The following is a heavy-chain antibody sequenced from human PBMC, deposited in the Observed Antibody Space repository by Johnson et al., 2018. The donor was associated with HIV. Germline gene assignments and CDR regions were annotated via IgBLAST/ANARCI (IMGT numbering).Heavy chain of an antibody. CDR3: AKDRGTAMDNDAFDI. CDR1: GFTFSSYG. Sequence: QVQLVESGGGVVQPGRSLRLSCAASGFTFSSYGMYWVRQAPGKGLEWVAVIWYDGSNKYYADSVKGRFTISRDNSKNTLYLQMRSLRAEDTAVYYCAKDRGTAMDNDAFDIWGQGTMVTVSS. CDR2: IWYDGSNK. V-gene: IGHV3-33*06. J-gene: IGHJ3*02. D-gene: IGHD5-18*01.